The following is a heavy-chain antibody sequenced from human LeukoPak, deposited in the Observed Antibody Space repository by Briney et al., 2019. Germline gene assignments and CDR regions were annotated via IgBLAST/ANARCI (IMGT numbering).Heavy chain of an antibody. CDR1: GFTFSSYE. D-gene: IGHD3-16*02. CDR2: ISSSGSNI. CDR3: ARDPFYDYVWGSYRGYGFFDY. J-gene: IGHJ4*02. Sequence: SGGSLRLSCAASGFTFSSYEMNWVRQAPGKGLEWVSYISSSGSNIYYADSVKRRFTISRDNAKNSLYLQMNSLRAEDPAVYYCARDPFYDYVWGSYRGYGFFDYWGQGTLVTVSS. V-gene: IGHV3-48*03.